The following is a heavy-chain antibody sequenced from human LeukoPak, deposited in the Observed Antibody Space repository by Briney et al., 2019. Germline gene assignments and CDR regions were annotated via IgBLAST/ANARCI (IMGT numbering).Heavy chain of an antibody. J-gene: IGHJ4*02. CDR3: AREARGGEAAASQRKIYYFDY. CDR2: IYYSGST. Sequence: SETLSLTCTVSGGSISSSSYYWGWIRQPPGKGLEWIGSIYYSGSTYYNPSLKSRVTISVDTSKNQFSLKLSSVTAADTAVYYCAREARGGEAAASQRKIYYFDYWGQGTLVTVSS. CDR1: GGSISSSSYY. V-gene: IGHV4-39*07. D-gene: IGHD6-13*01.